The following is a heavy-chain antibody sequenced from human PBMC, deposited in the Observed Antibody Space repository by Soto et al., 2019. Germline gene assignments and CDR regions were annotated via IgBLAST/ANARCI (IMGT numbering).Heavy chain of an antibody. CDR2: IYYSGST. Sequence: QLQLQESGPGLVKPSETLSLTCTVSGGSISSSSYYWGWIRQPPGKGLEWIGSIYYSGSTYYNPSLKSRVTISVDTSKNQFSLKLSSVTAADTAVYYCLGFGELRHYYYYGMDVWGQGTTVTVSS. CDR1: GGSISSSSYY. D-gene: IGHD3-10*01. V-gene: IGHV4-39*01. J-gene: IGHJ6*02. CDR3: LGFGELRHYYYYGMDV.